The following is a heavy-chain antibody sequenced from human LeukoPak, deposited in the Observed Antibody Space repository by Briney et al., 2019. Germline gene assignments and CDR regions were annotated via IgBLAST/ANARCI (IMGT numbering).Heavy chain of an antibody. CDR2: ISGSGGST. CDR3: AEDFGILTDTDAFDI. D-gene: IGHD3-9*01. CDR1: GFTFSSYA. J-gene: IGHJ3*02. V-gene: IGHV3-23*01. Sequence: GGSLRLSCAASGFTFSSYAMSWVRQAPGKGLEWVSAISGSGGSTYYADSVKGRFTISRDNSKNTLYLQMNSLRAEDTAVYYCAEDFGILTDTDAFDIWGQGTMVTVSS.